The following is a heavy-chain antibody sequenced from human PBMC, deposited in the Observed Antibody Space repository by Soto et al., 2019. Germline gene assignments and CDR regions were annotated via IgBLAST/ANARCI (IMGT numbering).Heavy chain of an antibody. CDR1: GGSTSSSSYY. V-gene: IGHV4-39*01. CDR2: IFYSGST. J-gene: IGHJ4*02. D-gene: IGHD3-22*01. Sequence: SETLSLTCTVSGGSTSSSSYYWGWIRQPPGKGLEWIGRIFYSGSTYYNPSLKSRVTISVDTSKNQFSLKLSSVTAADTAVYYCMLGSGWKDFDYWGQGTLVTVSS. CDR3: MLGSGWKDFDY.